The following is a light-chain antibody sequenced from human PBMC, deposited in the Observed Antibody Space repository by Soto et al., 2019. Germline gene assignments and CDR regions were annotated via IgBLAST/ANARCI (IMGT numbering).Light chain of an antibody. J-gene: IGLJ1*01. Sequence: LTQPASVSGSPGQSITISCTGTSSDVGGYHYVSWYQQHPGKAPKLMIYEVINRPSGVSNRFSASKSGNTASLTISGLQAEDEADYYCSSYTSTSTYVFGTGTKVTVL. V-gene: IGLV2-14*01. CDR3: SSYTSTSTYV. CDR1: SSDVGGYHY. CDR2: EVI.